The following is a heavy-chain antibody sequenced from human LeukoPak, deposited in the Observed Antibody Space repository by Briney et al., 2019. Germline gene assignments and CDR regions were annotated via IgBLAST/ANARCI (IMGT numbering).Heavy chain of an antibody. CDR1: GGSISSSSYY. V-gene: IGHV4-61*05. CDR2: IYYSGST. Sequence: TSETLSLTCTVSGGSISSSSYYWGWIRQPPGKGLEWIGYIYYSGSTNYNPSLKSRVTISVDTSKNQFSLKLSSVTAADTAVYYCARGDSGYEGYYYYYYMDVWGKGTTVTVSS. D-gene: IGHD5-12*01. J-gene: IGHJ6*03. CDR3: ARGDSGYEGYYYYYYMDV.